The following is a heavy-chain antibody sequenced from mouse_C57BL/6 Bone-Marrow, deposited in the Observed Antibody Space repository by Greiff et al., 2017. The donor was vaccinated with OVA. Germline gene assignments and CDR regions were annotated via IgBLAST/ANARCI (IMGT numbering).Heavy chain of an antibody. D-gene: IGHD3-2*02. V-gene: IGHV5-16*01. Sequence: EVKLVESEGGLVQPGSSMKLSCTASGFTFSDYYMAWVRQVPEKGLEWVANINYDGSSTYYLDSLKSRFILSRDNAKNILYLQMSRLKSEDTATYYCAREGGLSHFDYWGQGTTLTVSS. CDR3: AREGGLSHFDY. CDR2: INYDGSST. J-gene: IGHJ2*01. CDR1: GFTFSDYY.